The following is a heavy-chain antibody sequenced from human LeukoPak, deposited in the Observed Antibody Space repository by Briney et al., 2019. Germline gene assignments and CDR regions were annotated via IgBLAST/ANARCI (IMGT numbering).Heavy chain of an antibody. D-gene: IGHD3-22*01. V-gene: IGHV1-46*01. Sequence: ASVKVSCKASGYTFTSYYMHWVRQAPGQGLEWMGIINPSGGSTSYAQKFQGRVTMTTDTSTSTAYMELRSLRSDDTAVYYCARDDSSGYYSYWGQGTLVTVSS. CDR1: GYTFTSYY. CDR3: ARDDSSGYYSY. J-gene: IGHJ4*02. CDR2: INPSGGST.